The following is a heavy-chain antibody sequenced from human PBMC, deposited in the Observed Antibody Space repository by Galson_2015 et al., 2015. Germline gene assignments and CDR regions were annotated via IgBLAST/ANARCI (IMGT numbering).Heavy chain of an antibody. CDR2: ISAYNGNT. CDR1: GYTFTSFG. CDR3: AREPAAYCGGDCYSRGLDS. D-gene: IGHD2-21*01. V-gene: IGHV1-18*01. Sequence: QSGAEVKKPGASVKVSCKASGYTFTSFGIGWVRQAPGQGLEWMGWISAYNGNTNYAQNLQGRVTMTTDTSTRTAYLELRSLRSDDTAMYYCAREPAAYCGGDCYSRGLDSWGQGTLVTVSS. J-gene: IGHJ4*02.